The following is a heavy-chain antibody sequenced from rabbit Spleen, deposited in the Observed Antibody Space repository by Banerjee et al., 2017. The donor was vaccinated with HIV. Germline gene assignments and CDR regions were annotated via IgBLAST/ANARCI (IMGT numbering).Heavy chain of an antibody. CDR1: GFSFGSSYY. Sequence: QSLEESGGDLVKPGASLTLTCTASGFSFGSSYYMCWVRQAPGKGLEWIACIYGGSGSPYYTSWAKGRFTISKTSSTTVTLRMTSLTAADRAAYFCARDLVGVIGWNFYLWGPGTLVTVS. CDR3: ARDLVGVIGWNFYL. J-gene: IGHJ4*01. D-gene: IGHD1-1*01. CDR2: IYGGSGSP. V-gene: IGHV1S40*01.